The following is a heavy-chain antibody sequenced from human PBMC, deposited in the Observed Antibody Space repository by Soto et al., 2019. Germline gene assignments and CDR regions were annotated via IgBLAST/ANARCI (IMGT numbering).Heavy chain of an antibody. J-gene: IGHJ4*02. Sequence: QVQLVQSGAEVKKPGSSVKVSCKASGGIFSTYAISWLRRAPGQGLEWMGGIIPIFGTPNYAQRFQGRVTRTADEATSTAYLVMGRLSPEVTAVYYCARDRDDYGSGNYYNRIDFWGQGTLVTVSS. V-gene: IGHV1-69*01. CDR3: ARDRDDYGSGNYYNRIDF. CDR2: IIPIFGTP. CDR1: GGIFSTYA. D-gene: IGHD3-10*01.